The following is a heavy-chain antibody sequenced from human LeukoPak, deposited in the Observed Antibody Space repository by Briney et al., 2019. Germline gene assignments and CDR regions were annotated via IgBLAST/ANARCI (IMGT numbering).Heavy chain of an antibody. D-gene: IGHD3-3*01. Sequence: GGSLRLSCAASGITFSTYAMSWVRQAPGKGLEWVSGISGSGGTTFYADFVKGRATISRDNSKNTLYLQMNSLRAEDTAVYYCAKTSDFWSGVGYFDSWGQGTLVTVSS. CDR1: GITFSTYA. V-gene: IGHV3-23*01. CDR2: ISGSGGTT. CDR3: AKTSDFWSGVGYFDS. J-gene: IGHJ4*02.